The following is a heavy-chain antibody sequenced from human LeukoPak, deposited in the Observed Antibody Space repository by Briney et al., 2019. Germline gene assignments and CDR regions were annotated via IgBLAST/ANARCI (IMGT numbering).Heavy chain of an antibody. J-gene: IGHJ4*02. Sequence: ASVKVSCKASGYTFTSYGISWVRQAPGQGLEWMGWISAYNGNTNYAQKLQGRVTMTTDTSTSTAYMELRSLRSDDTAVYYCARGRPRSGIAVAGYPFDYWGQGALVTVSS. CDR3: ARGRPRSGIAVAGYPFDY. V-gene: IGHV1-18*01. CDR2: ISAYNGNT. CDR1: GYTFTSYG. D-gene: IGHD6-19*01.